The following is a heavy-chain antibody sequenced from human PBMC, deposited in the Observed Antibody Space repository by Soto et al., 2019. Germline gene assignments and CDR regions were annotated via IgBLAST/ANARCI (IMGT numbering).Heavy chain of an antibody. J-gene: IGHJ6*02. Sequence: EVQLLESGGGLVQPGGSLRLSRAASGFTFSSYAMSWVRQAPGKGLEWVSAISGSGGSTYYADSVKGRFTISRDNSKNTLYLQMNSLRAEDTAVYYCAKFLSTTVTYYYYYGMDVWGQGTTVTVSS. D-gene: IGHD4-17*01. V-gene: IGHV3-23*01. CDR3: AKFLSTTVTYYYYYGMDV. CDR1: GFTFSSYA. CDR2: ISGSGGST.